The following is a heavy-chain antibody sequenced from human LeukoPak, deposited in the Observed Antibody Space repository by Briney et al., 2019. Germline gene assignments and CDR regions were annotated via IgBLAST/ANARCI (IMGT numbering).Heavy chain of an antibody. V-gene: IGHV4-59*08. CDR1: GGSISSYY. D-gene: IGHD5-24*01. Sequence: KPSETLSLTCTVSGGSISSYYWSWIRQPPGKGLEWIGYIYYSGSTNYNPSLKSRVTISVDTSKNQFSLKLSSVTAADTAVYYCAVGRRDGYLIDYWGQGTLVTVSS. J-gene: IGHJ4*02. CDR2: IYYSGST. CDR3: AVGRRDGYLIDY.